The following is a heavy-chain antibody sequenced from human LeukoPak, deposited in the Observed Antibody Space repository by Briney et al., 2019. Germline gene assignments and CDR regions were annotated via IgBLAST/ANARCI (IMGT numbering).Heavy chain of an antibody. CDR2: IYYSGST. D-gene: IGHD3-16*01. Sequence: SETLSLTCTVSGGSISSYYWSWIRQPPGKGLEWIGYIYYSGSTNYNPSLKSRVTISVDTSKNQFSLKLSSVTAADTAVYYCARHGLKLWHFDDWGQGTLVTVSS. V-gene: IGHV4-59*08. J-gene: IGHJ4*02. CDR1: GGSISSYY. CDR3: ARHGLKLWHFDD.